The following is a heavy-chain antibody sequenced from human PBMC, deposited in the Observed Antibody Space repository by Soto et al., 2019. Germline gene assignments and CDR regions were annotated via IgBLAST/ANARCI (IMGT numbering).Heavy chain of an antibody. J-gene: IGHJ4*02. D-gene: IGHD3-22*01. CDR2: SVGSGGST. CDR3: AKDSLYFYDRSGYYDY. Sequence: SLRLSCSTSGFTLSSYAMSWVRQAPGKGLEWVSASVGSGGSTYYADSVKGRFTISRDNSKNTLYLQMDSLRAEDTAVYYCAKDSLYFYDRSGYYDYWGQGTLVTVSS. CDR1: GFTLSSYA. V-gene: IGHV3-23*01.